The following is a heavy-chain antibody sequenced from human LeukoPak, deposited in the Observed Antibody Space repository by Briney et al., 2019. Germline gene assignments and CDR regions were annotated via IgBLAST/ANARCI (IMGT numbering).Heavy chain of an antibody. CDR1: GGSIRSYY. J-gene: IGHJ4*02. V-gene: IGHV4-59*08. CDR2: IFYSGST. Sequence: SETLSLTCTVSGGSIRSYYWSWIRQPPGKGLEWMGYIFYSGSTDSNPSLKSRVTISVDTSKNQFSLKLSSVTAADAAVYYCARTYCSGGSCHFDYWGQGTLVTVSS. CDR3: ARTYCSGGSCHFDY. D-gene: IGHD2-15*01.